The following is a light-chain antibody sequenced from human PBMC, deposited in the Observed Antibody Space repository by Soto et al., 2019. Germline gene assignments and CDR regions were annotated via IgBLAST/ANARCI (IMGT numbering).Light chain of an antibody. Sequence: DIQMTQSPSTLSPSVGDRVTITCRASQSVSNWLAWYQQKPGKAPKLLIYKASTLETGVPSRFSGSGSGTEFTLTISSLQPDDFATYYCQQYNSYSTFGQGTKVEVK. V-gene: IGKV1-5*03. J-gene: IGKJ1*01. CDR1: QSVSNW. CDR3: QQYNSYST. CDR2: KAS.